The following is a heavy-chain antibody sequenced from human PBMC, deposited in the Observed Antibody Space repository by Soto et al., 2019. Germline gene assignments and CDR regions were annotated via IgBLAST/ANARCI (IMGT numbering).Heavy chain of an antibody. CDR3: ARVGDYFDY. CDR1: GGSISSHY. J-gene: IGHJ4*02. CDR2: IYYSGST. Sequence: SETLSLTCTVSGGSISSHYWSWIRQPPGKGLEWIGYIYYSGSTNYNPSLKSRVTISVDTSKNQFSLKLSSVTAADTAVYYCARVGDYFDYWGQGTLVTVSS. V-gene: IGHV4-59*11.